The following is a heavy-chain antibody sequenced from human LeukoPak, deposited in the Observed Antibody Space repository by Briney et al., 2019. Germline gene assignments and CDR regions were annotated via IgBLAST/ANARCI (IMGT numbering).Heavy chain of an antibody. V-gene: IGHV3-30*02. CDR1: GFTFSSYG. CDR3: AKGYLKYSGSYVLFDY. J-gene: IGHJ4*02. Sequence: GGSLRLSCAASGFTFSSYGMHWVRQAPGKGLEWVAFIRYDGSNKYYADSVKGRFTISRDNSKNTLYLQMNSLRAEDTAVYYCAKGYLKYSGSYVLFDYWGQGTLVTVSS. D-gene: IGHD1-26*01. CDR2: IRYDGSNK.